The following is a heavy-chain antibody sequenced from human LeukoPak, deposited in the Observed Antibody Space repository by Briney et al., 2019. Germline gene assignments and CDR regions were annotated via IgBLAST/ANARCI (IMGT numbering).Heavy chain of an antibody. Sequence: ASVKVSCKASGYTFTGYYMHWVRQAPGQGLEWMGWINPNSGGTNYAQKFQGRVTMTRDTSISTAYMELSRLRSDDTAVYYCARPLRQGRGKNRRENAFDIWGQGTMVTVSS. V-gene: IGHV1-2*02. CDR3: ARPLRQGRGKNRRENAFDI. J-gene: IGHJ3*02. CDR2: INPNSGGT. D-gene: IGHD1-14*01. CDR1: GYTFTGYY.